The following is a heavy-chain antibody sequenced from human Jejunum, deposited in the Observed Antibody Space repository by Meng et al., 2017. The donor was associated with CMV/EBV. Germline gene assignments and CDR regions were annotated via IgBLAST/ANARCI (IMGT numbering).Heavy chain of an antibody. CDR2: ISSSSSSI. D-gene: IGHD3-16*01. CDR1: DFTFSLYC. CDR3: ARVLNYGSIRDSFDL. Sequence: SDFTFSLYCMNWVRQAPGKGLEWVASISSSSSSIYYADSLRGRFTVSRDNAKKSLYLQMSSLRVEDTAVYYCARVLNYGSIRDSFDLWGQGTMVTVSS. V-gene: IGHV3-21*01. J-gene: IGHJ3*01.